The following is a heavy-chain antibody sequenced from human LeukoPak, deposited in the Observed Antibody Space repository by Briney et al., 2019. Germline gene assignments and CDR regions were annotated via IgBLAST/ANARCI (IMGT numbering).Heavy chain of an antibody. Sequence: SETLSLTCTVSGGSISSYYWSWIRQPPGKGLEWIGYIYYSGSTNYNPSLKSRVTRSVDTSKNQFSLKLSSVTAADTAVYYCARDRRDYYGSGSYHVLGYYMDVWGKGTTVTISS. CDR1: GGSISSYY. J-gene: IGHJ6*03. D-gene: IGHD3-10*01. CDR3: ARDRRDYYGSGSYHVLGYYMDV. CDR2: IYYSGST. V-gene: IGHV4-59*01.